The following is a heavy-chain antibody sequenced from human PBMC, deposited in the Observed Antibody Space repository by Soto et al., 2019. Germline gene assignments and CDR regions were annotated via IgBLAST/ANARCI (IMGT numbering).Heavy chain of an antibody. CDR1: GYSFTSYW. CDR2: IYPGDSDT. Sequence: GESLKISCKGSGYSFTSYWIGWVRQMPGKGLEWMGIIYPGDSDTRYGPSFQGQVTISADKSITAAYLQWSSLKASDTAMYYCARFGEPTMNVYYFVFWGQGTLVTVSS. CDR3: ARFGEPTMNVYYFVF. J-gene: IGHJ4*02. V-gene: IGHV5-51*01. D-gene: IGHD3-22*01.